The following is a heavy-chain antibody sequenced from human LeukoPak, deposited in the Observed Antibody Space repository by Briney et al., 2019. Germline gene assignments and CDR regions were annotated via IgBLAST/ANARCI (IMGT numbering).Heavy chain of an antibody. D-gene: IGHD2-21*02. Sequence: SETLSLTCSVSGGSISTSNYYWGWIRQPPGKGLEWIGSIYYSGTTYNNPSLKSRVTISVDTSKNQFSLKLSSVTAADTAVYYCARGESDSHFVYWGQGTLVTVSS. V-gene: IGHV4-39*07. J-gene: IGHJ4*02. CDR2: IYYSGTT. CDR1: GGSISTSNYY. CDR3: ARGESDSHFVY.